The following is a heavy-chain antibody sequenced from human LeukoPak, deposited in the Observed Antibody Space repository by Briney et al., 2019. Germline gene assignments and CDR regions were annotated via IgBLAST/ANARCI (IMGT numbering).Heavy chain of an antibody. CDR2: IIPIFGTA. CDR1: GGTFSSYA. CDR3: ARMTVAGYYFDY. J-gene: IGHJ4*02. Sequence: ASVKVSCKASGGTFSSYAISWVRQAPGQGLEWMGGIIPIFGTANYAQKFQGRVTITADESTSTAYMELRSLRSDDTAVYYCARMTVAGYYFDYWGQGTLVTVSS. V-gene: IGHV1-69*13. D-gene: IGHD6-19*01.